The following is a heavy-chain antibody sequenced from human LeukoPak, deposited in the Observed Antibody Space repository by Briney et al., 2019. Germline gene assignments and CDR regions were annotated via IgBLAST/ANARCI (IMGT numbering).Heavy chain of an antibody. D-gene: IGHD2/OR15-2a*01. V-gene: IGHV4-38-2*02. Sequence: SETLSLTCTVSGYSISSGYYWSWIRQPPGKGLEWIGEINHSGSTNYNPSLKSRVTISVDTSKDQFSLKLSSVTAADTAVYYCARAFLNWDYWGQGTLVTVSS. J-gene: IGHJ4*02. CDR2: INHSGST. CDR1: GYSISSGYY. CDR3: ARAFLNWDY.